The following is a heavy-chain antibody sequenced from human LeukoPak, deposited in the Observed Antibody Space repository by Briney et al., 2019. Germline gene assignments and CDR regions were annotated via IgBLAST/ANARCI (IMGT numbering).Heavy chain of an antibody. Sequence: ASVKVSRKASGYTFTGYYMHWVRQAPGQGLEWMGWINPNSGGTNYAQKFQGRVTMTRDTSISTAYMELRSLRSDDTAVYYCAREEEGDSGSYFFWGQGTLVTVSS. CDR2: INPNSGGT. D-gene: IGHD1-26*01. CDR1: GYTFTGYY. V-gene: IGHV1-2*02. J-gene: IGHJ4*02. CDR3: AREEEGDSGSYFF.